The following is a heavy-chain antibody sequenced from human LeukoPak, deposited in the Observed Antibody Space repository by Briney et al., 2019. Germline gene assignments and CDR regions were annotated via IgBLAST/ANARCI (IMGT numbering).Heavy chain of an antibody. Sequence: PGGSLRLSCAASGFTFSSYWMHRVRQAPGKGLVWVSRIISDGSRTGYADSVKGRFTISRDNAKNKLYLQMNSLRAEDTAVYYCAREDVNIAVAASGPFDIWGQGTMVTVSS. J-gene: IGHJ3*02. CDR2: IISDGSRT. CDR1: GFTFSSYW. D-gene: IGHD6-19*01. V-gene: IGHV3-74*01. CDR3: AREDVNIAVAASGPFDI.